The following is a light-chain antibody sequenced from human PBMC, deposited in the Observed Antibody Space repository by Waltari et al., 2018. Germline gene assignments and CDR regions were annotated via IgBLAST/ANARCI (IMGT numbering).Light chain of an antibody. Sequence: DIVMTQSPDSLAVSLGDRATINCKSSPSILYTSNNKNYFAWYQQKPRQPPKLLIYWASTRESGVPDRFNGSGSGTDFTLTISDLQAEDVAVYYCQQYYATPLSFGGGTKVEI. CDR3: QQYYATPLS. CDR1: PSILYTSNNKNY. CDR2: WAS. V-gene: IGKV4-1*01. J-gene: IGKJ4*01.